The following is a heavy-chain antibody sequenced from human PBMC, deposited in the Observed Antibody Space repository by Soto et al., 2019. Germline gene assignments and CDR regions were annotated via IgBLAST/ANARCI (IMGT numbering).Heavy chain of an antibody. CDR3: ARDLEREYYYDSSGSSFDY. V-gene: IGHV1-18*01. CDR2: ISAYNGNT. D-gene: IGHD3-22*01. J-gene: IGHJ4*02. Sequence: ASVKVSCKASGYTFTSYGISWVRQAPGQGLEWMGWISAYNGNTNYAQKPQGRVTMTTDTSTSTAYMELRSLRSDDTAVYYCARDLEREYYYDSSGSSFDYWGQGTLVTVS. CDR1: GYTFTSYG.